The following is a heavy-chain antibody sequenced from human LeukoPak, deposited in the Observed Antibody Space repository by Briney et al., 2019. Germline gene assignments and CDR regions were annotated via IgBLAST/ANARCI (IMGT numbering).Heavy chain of an antibody. V-gene: IGHV3-23*01. CDR2: ISGSGGST. Sequence: GGSLRLSCAASGFTFSNYAMSWVRQAPGKGLEWVSSISGSGGSTYYGDSVKGRFTISRDNSKNTLYLQMNSLRAEDTAVYYCASGSNRVFDYWGQGTLVTVSS. CDR1: GFTFSNYA. CDR3: ASGSNRVFDY. D-gene: IGHD1-1*01. J-gene: IGHJ4*02.